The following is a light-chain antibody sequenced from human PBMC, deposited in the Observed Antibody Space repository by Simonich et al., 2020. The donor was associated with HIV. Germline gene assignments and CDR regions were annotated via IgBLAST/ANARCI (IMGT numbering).Light chain of an antibody. CDR3: QQANSFPPRYT. Sequence: DIQMTQSPSSVSASVGDSITITCRASQGINSWLAWYQQKPGNAPKLLIYAASTLQSGVPSRFSGSGSGTDFTLTISSLQPEDFATYYCQQANSFPPRYTFGQGTKLEIK. CDR2: AAS. V-gene: IGKV1-12*01. J-gene: IGKJ2*01. CDR1: QGINSW.